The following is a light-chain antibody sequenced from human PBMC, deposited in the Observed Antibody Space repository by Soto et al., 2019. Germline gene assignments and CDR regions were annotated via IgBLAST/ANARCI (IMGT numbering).Light chain of an antibody. V-gene: IGKV1-5*03. Sequence: DIQMNQSPSTLSASVGDRVTITCRSSERISSWLAWYQQRPGKAPNLLIYKASSLESGGPSRFSGSGSGTEFTLTISSLQPDDFATYYCQQYQTYSRKFGHETKVAIK. CDR1: ERISSW. CDR2: KAS. J-gene: IGKJ1*01. CDR3: QQYQTYSRK.